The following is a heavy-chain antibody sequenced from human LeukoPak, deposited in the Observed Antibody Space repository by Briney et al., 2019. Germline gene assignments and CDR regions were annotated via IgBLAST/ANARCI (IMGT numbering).Heavy chain of an antibody. CDR2: IYYSGST. Sequence: SETLSLTCSVSGGSISSGGYYWSWIRQHPGKGLKWIGYIYYSGSTYYNPSLKSRVTISVDTSKNQFSLKLSSVTAADTAVYYCAKDQGAIYGTDYWGQGTLVTVSS. D-gene: IGHD1-26*01. V-gene: IGHV4-31*03. J-gene: IGHJ4*02. CDR1: GGSISSGGYY. CDR3: AKDQGAIYGTDY.